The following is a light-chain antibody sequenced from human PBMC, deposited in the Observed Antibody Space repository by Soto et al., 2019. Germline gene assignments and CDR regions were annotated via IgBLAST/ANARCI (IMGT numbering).Light chain of an antibody. V-gene: IGKV1-9*01. CDR1: QGISSY. CDR3: QQVNVYPST. CDR2: DAS. Sequence: IQLTQSPSSLSASVGDRVTITCRDSQGISSYLGWYQQKQGKAPNLLIYDASTLHSGVPSRFSGCGSGTDFTRTSSSVQPEDFATYYCQQVNVYPSTFGGGNTVEIK. J-gene: IGKJ4*01.